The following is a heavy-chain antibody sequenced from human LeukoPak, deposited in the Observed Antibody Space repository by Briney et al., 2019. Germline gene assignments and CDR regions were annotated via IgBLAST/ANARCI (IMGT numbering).Heavy chain of an antibody. CDR2: IHYTGST. V-gene: IGHV4-59*01. CDR3: AREAFYGSGTNWFDP. Sequence: PSETLSLTCNVSGGSISSYYWSWIRQSPGKGLEWIGYIHYTGSTIYNPSLKSRVTISLHTSKKQFSLKLTSVTTADTAVYYCAREAFYGSGTNWFDPWGQGTLVTISS. D-gene: IGHD3-10*01. CDR1: GGSISSYY. J-gene: IGHJ5*02.